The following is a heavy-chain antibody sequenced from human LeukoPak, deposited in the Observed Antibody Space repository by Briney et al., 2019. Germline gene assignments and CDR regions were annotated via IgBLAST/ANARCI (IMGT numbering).Heavy chain of an antibody. Sequence: SETLSPTCTVSGGSISDYYWNWIRQPPGKGLEWIGYIYYSGSTTYNPSLKSRVTLSVDTAKNQFSLKVRSVTAADTAVYYCASGDFCSKSNCYLRPMDVWGKGTTVTVSS. CDR3: ASGDFCSKSNCYLRPMDV. V-gene: IGHV4-59*01. CDR1: GGSISDYY. J-gene: IGHJ6*03. D-gene: IGHD3-3*01. CDR2: IYYSGST.